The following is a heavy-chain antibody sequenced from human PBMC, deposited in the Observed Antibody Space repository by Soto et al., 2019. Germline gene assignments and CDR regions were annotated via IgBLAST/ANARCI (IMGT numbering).Heavy chain of an antibody. D-gene: IGHD2-15*01. Sequence: QITLKESGPTLVKPTQTLTLTCTFSGFSLSTSGVGVAWIRQPPGKALEWLALIYWDDDKRYRPSLESRLTITTDTSNHQVVLPMPHMDSVDTATYSSAYLPCSGGSCYWFSFSGMDVWGQGTTVPVSS. CDR3: AYLPCSGGSCYWFSFSGMDV. CDR1: GFSLSTSGVG. V-gene: IGHV2-5*02. CDR2: IYWDDDK. J-gene: IGHJ6*02.